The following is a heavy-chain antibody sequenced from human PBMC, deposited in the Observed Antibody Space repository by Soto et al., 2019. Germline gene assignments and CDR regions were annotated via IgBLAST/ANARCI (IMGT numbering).Heavy chain of an antibody. CDR3: VKGEYYYDSSGYYPFDY. J-gene: IGHJ4*02. CDR1: GFTFSNYA. D-gene: IGHD3-22*01. Sequence: GGSLRLSCAASGFTFSNYAMSWVRQAPGKGLEWVSTLSGSGGSTYYADSVKGRFTISRDNSKNTVYLQMSSLRVEDTAVYYCVKGEYYYDSSGYYPFDYWGQGT. CDR2: LSGSGGST. V-gene: IGHV3-23*01.